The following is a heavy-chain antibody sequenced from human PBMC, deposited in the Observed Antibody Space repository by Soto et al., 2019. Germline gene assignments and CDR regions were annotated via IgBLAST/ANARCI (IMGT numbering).Heavy chain of an antibody. CDR2: TYYRSKWYN. D-gene: IGHD2-2*01. CDR3: AREWRYCSSTSCYFDWFDP. J-gene: IGHJ5*02. CDR1: GDSVSSNSAA. V-gene: IGHV6-1*01. Sequence: PSQTLSLTCAISGDSVSSNSAAWNWIRQSPSRGLEWLGRTYYRSKWYNDYAVSVKSRITINPDTSKNQFSLQLNSATPEDTAVYYCAREWRYCSSTSCYFDWFDPWGQGTLVTVSS.